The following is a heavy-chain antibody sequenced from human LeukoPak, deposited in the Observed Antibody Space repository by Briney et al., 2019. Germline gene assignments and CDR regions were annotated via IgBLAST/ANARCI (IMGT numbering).Heavy chain of an antibody. J-gene: IGHJ4*02. CDR1: GFTFSSYA. V-gene: IGHV3-23*01. CDR2: ISGSGGST. D-gene: IGHD1-26*01. CDR3: AKSPAEVGATSDFDY. Sequence: GGSLRLSCAGSGFTFSSYAMSWVRQAPGKGLEWVSAISGSGGSTYYADSVKGRFTISRDNSKNTLYLQMNSLRAEDTAVYYCAKSPAEVGATSDFDYSGQGTLVTVSS.